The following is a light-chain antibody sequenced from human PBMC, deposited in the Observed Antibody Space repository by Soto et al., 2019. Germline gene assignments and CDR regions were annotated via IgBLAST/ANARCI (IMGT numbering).Light chain of an antibody. CDR2: GAS. CDR1: QSVSNDF. J-gene: IGKJ4*01. CDR3: QQHIRWTLT. Sequence: EIVLTQSPGILSLSPGERATLSCRARQSVSNDFLAWYQQKPGQAPRLLIYGASTRATDVTDRISGSGSGADFTLTITNPEPEDFAVYYYQQHIRWTLTLGGWTNVDIK. V-gene: IGKV3-20*01.